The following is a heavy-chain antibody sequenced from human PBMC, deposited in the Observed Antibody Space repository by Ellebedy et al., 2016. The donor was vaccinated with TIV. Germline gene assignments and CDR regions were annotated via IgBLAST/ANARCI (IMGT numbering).Heavy chain of an antibody. Sequence: ETLSLTCTVSGGSISSNYMSWVRQAPGKGLEWVSVIYSGGSTYYADSVKGRFTISRDNSKNTLYLQMNSLRAEDTAVYYCAKDDSSSWSIRAFDYWGQGTLVTVSS. D-gene: IGHD6-13*01. CDR2: IYSGGST. CDR3: AKDDSSSWSIRAFDY. J-gene: IGHJ4*02. V-gene: IGHV3-53*01. CDR1: GGSISSNY.